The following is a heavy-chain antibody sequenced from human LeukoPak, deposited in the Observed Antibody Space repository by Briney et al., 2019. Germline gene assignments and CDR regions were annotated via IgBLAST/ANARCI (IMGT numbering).Heavy chain of an antibody. Sequence: ASVKVSCKASGYTFTSYDINWVRQATGQGLEWMGWMNPNSGNTGYAHKFQGRVTMTRNTSISTAYLELSSLSSEDTAVYYCARVGLGYCSGGSCYGDWFDPWGQGTLVTVSS. J-gene: IGHJ5*02. D-gene: IGHD2-15*01. CDR3: ARVGLGYCSGGSCYGDWFDP. CDR1: GYTFTSYD. V-gene: IGHV1-8*01. CDR2: MNPNSGNT.